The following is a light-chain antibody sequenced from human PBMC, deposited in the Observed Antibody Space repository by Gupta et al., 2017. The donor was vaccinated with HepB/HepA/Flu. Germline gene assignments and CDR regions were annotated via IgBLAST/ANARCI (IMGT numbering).Light chain of an antibody. CDR3: FQALQTPFT. Sequence: DIVLTQSPLSLPVTPGEPASISCRSSQSLLYSNGYHYLDWYLQKPGQSPQILIYLGSNRAPGVPDRFSVSRSGTDFTLTISRVEAEDVGIYYCFQALQTPFTFGPGTRVEIK. CDR1: QSLLYSNGYHY. V-gene: IGKV2-28*01. CDR2: LGS. J-gene: IGKJ3*01.